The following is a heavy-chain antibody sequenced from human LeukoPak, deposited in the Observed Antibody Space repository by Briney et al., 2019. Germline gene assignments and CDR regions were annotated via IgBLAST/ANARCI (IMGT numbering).Heavy chain of an antibody. J-gene: IGHJ2*01. D-gene: IGHD3-22*01. CDR2: INYSGST. Sequence: PSETLSLTCTVSGGSLSRSDYYWAWIRQPPGKGLEWIGSINYSGSTYYNPSLRSRVTRSVDTSKNQFSLKLSSVTAADTAVYYCAGPNGPWDYDGSGYYGWYFDLWGRGTLVTVSS. CDR1: GGSLSRSDYY. CDR3: AGPNGPWDYDGSGYYGWYFDL. V-gene: IGHV4-39*01.